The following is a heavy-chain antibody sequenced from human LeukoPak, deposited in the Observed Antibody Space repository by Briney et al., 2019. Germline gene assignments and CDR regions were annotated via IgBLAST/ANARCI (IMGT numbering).Heavy chain of an antibody. J-gene: IGHJ4*02. CDR2: IYYSGST. CDR1: GGSICSYY. CDR3: ARIEDYGGNSVNY. V-gene: IGHV4-59*01. Sequence: KSSETLSLTCTVSGGSICSYYWSWIRQPPGKGLEWIGYIYYSGSTNYNPSLKSRVTISVDTSKNQFSLKLSSVTAADTAVYYCARIEDYGGNSVNYWGQGTLVTVSS. D-gene: IGHD4-23*01.